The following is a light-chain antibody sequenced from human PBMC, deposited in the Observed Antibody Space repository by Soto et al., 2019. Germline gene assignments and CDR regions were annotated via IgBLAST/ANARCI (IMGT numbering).Light chain of an antibody. CDR2: DND. CDR3: ETWDSSLRAAV. CDR1: SSNIGNNY. Sequence: QSVLTQPPSVSAAPGQTVSISCSGGSSNIGNNYVSWYRQLPGTVPKLLIYDNDKRPSGIPDRFSGSKSGTSATLGITGLQTGDEADYYCETWDSSLRAAVFGGGTQLTVL. V-gene: IGLV1-51*01. J-gene: IGLJ7*01.